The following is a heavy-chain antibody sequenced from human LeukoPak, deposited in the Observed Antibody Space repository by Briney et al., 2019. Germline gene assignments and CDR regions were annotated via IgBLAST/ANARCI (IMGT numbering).Heavy chain of an antibody. J-gene: IGHJ4*02. CDR1: GFTFSSYW. Sequence: PGGSLRLSCAASGFTFSSYWMSWVRQAPGKGLEWVANIKQDGSEKYYVDSVKGRFTISRDNAKNSLYLQMNSLRAEDTAAYYCARDRHGNLLPAATVDYWGQGTLVTFSS. CDR2: IKQDGSEK. V-gene: IGHV3-7*01. D-gene: IGHD2-2*01. CDR3: ARDRHGNLLPAATVDY.